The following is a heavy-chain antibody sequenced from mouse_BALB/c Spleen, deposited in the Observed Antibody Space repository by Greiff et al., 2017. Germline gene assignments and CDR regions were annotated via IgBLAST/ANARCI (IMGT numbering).Heavy chain of an antibody. CDR3: ARPLDSSGYAFAY. CDR2: ISSGGSYT. V-gene: IGHV5-6-4*01. D-gene: IGHD3-2*01. Sequence: EVQRVESGGGLVKPGGSLKLSCAASGFTFSSYTMSWVRQTPEKRLEWVATISSGGSYTYYPDSVKGRFTISRDNAKNTLYLQMSSLKSEDTAMYYCARPLDSSGYAFAYWGQGTLVTVSA. CDR1: GFTFSSYT. J-gene: IGHJ3*01.